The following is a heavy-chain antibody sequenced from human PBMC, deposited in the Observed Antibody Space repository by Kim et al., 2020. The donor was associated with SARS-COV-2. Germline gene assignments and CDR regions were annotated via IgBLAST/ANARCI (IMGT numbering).Heavy chain of an antibody. Sequence: DSVKGRLTISRDNSKNTLYLQMNSLRAEDTAVYYCAKDLFDFWSGSPMDVWGQGTTVTVSS. J-gene: IGHJ6*02. CDR3: AKDLFDFWSGSPMDV. D-gene: IGHD3-3*01. V-gene: IGHV3-33*06.